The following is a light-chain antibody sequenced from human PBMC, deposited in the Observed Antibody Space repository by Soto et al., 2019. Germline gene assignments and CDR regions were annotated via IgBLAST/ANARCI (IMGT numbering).Light chain of an antibody. V-gene: IGKV3-11*01. CDR3: QQRSNWPPIT. Sequence: EIVLTQSPATLSLSPGDRATLSCRASQGVSSYLAWYQQKPGQAPRLLIYDASNMATGIPARFSGSGSGTDFTITISSLEPEDFAVYYCQQRSNWPPITFGQGTRLEIK. CDR2: DAS. CDR1: QGVSSY. J-gene: IGKJ5*01.